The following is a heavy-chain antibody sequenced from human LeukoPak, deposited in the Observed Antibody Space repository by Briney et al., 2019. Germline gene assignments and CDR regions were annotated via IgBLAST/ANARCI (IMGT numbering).Heavy chain of an antibody. V-gene: IGHV4-59*03. Sequence: SETLSLTCSVSGGSISNHYWSWIRHSPEKGLEWIGYSYYKVSTNYNPSLRSRVTISVDTSKNQFSLKLSSVTAADTAVYFCVGGKYSSSYFDYWGQGTLVTVSS. CDR2: SYYKVST. J-gene: IGHJ4*02. CDR3: VGGKYSSSYFDY. D-gene: IGHD6-6*01. CDR1: GGSISNHY.